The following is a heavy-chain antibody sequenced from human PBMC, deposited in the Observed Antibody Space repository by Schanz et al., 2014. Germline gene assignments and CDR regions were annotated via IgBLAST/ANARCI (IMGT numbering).Heavy chain of an antibody. CDR1: GFAFSSFA. Sequence: EVQLMESGGGLVKPGGSLRLSCVASGFAFSSFAMTWVRQAPGKGLEWVSYVSRSTPDIYYADSVKGRFTISRDNSKNTLYLQMNSLRAEDTAIYYCARIGGSVFDYWAQGTLVTVSS. CDR3: ARIGGSVFDY. CDR2: VSRSTPDI. D-gene: IGHD3-10*01. V-gene: IGHV3-21*04. J-gene: IGHJ4*02.